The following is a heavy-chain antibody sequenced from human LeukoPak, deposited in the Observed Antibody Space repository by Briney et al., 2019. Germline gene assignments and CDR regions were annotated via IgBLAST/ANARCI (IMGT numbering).Heavy chain of an antibody. J-gene: IGHJ3*02. V-gene: IGHV3-21*01. CDR3: ARGYIRDFDSSGYYSNDAFDI. CDR1: GFTFSTYS. Sequence: PGGSLRLSCAASGFTFSTYSMNWVRQAPGKGLEWVSSITSSTSYIYYADSVKGRFTVSRDNAKNSLYLQMNSLRAEDTAVYYCARGYIRDFDSSGYYSNDAFDIWGQGTMVTVSS. CDR2: ITSSTSYI. D-gene: IGHD3-22*01.